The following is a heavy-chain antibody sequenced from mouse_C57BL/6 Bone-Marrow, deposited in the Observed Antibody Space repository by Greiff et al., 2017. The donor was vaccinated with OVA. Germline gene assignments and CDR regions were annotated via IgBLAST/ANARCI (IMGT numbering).Heavy chain of an antibody. D-gene: IGHD1-1*01. CDR2: IYPGSGST. V-gene: IGHV1-55*01. Sequence: VQLQQPGAELVKPGASVKMSCKASGYTFTSYWITWVKQRPGQGLEWIGDIYPGSGSTNYNEKFKSKATLTVDTSSSTAYMQLSSLTSETSAVXFCAKEGGIYYSAFFYSWGTGATLTVSS. J-gene: IGHJ2*01. CDR3: AKEGGIYYSAFFYS. CDR1: GYTFTSYW.